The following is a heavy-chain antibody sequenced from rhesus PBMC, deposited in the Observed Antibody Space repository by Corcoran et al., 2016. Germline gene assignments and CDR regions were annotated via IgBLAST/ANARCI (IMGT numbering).Heavy chain of an antibody. J-gene: IGHJ4*01. CDR2: IYGSGGGT. V-gene: IGHV4-106*01. Sequence: QVQLQESGPGLVKPSETLSLTCAVSGGSISDDYYWRWIRQPPGKGLEWIGYIYGSGGGTNYNPSLKNRVTISIDTSKNQFSLKLSSVTAADTAVYYCAGQYSSGYPHWGQGVLVAVSS. D-gene: IGHD6-31*01. CDR3: AGQYSSGYPH. CDR1: GGSISDDYY.